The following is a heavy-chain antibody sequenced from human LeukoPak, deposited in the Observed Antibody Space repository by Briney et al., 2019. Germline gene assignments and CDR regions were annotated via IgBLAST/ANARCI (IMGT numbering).Heavy chain of an antibody. V-gene: IGHV3-7*03. J-gene: IGHJ4*02. CDR2: INQDGSKK. CDR3: ARAMDY. Sequence: GGSLRLSCAASGFTFNSYWMNWVRQVPGKGLEWVANINQDGSKKHYVDSVKGRFTISRDNAKNSMHLQMNRLRAEDTAVYSCARAMDYWGQGTLVTVSS. CDR1: GFTFNSYW.